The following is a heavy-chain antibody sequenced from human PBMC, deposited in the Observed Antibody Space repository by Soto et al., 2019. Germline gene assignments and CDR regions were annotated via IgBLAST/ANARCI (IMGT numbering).Heavy chain of an antibody. Sequence: GGSLRLSCSASGFTFSSYVMHWVRQAPGKGLEYVSGFSSNGGSTYYADSVKGRFTISRDNSKNTLYLQMSSVRTEDTAVYYCVKGLGSGWFHWFDPWGQGTLVTVSS. J-gene: IGHJ5*02. CDR2: FSSNGGST. D-gene: IGHD6-19*01. CDR1: GFTFSSYV. CDR3: VKGLGSGWFHWFDP. V-gene: IGHV3-64D*08.